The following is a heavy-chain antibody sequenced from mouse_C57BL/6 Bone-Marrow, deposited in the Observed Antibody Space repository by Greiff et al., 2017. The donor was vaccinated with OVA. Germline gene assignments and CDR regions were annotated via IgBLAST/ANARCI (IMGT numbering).Heavy chain of an antibody. D-gene: IGHD2-5*01. CDR2: ISSGSSTI. V-gene: IGHV5-17*01. J-gene: IGHJ3*01. CDR3: ARPLYSNPFAY. CDR1: GFTFSDYG. Sequence: VQLQQSGGGLVKPGGSLKLSCAASGFTFSDYGMHWVRQAPEKGLEWVAYISSGSSTIYYADTVKGRFTISRDNAKNTLFLQMTSLRSEDTAMYYCARPLYSNPFAYWGQGTLVTVSA.